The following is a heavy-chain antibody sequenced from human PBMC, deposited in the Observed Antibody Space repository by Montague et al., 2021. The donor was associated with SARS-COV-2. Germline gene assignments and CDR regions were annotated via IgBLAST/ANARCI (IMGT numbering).Heavy chain of an antibody. CDR1: GASVRSGNSY. J-gene: IGHJ4*02. CDR3: AKNEEAEWLRGHFDY. CDR2: ISYSGST. D-gene: IGHD5-12*01. Sequence: SETLSLTCTVSGASVRSGNSYWNWIRQPPGKGLEWIGYISYSGSTNYSPSLKSPVTISVDTSKNQLSLKVISATAADTAVYYCAKNEEAEWLRGHFDYWGQGTLVTVSS. V-gene: IGHV4-61*01.